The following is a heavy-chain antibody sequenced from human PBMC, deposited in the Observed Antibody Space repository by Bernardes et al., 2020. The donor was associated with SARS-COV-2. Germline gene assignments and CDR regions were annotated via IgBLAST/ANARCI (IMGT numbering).Heavy chain of an antibody. J-gene: IGHJ4*02. Sequence: GGSLRLSCAASGFSVRDTYMSWVRQAPGKGLAWVSVIEAGGGTHYGDSVKGRFTISRDNSKNTLYLHMNSLRGDDTAVYYCARDTHSRERADYWGQGTLVTVSS. D-gene: IGHD1-26*01. CDR2: IEAGGGT. V-gene: IGHV3-66*01. CDR1: GFSVRDTY. CDR3: ARDTHSRERADY.